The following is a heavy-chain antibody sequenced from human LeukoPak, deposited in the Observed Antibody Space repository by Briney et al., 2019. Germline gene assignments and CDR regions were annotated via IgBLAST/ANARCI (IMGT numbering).Heavy chain of an antibody. CDR3: ARPPMVRGVMNYYYYMDV. CDR2: ISYDGSNK. J-gene: IGHJ6*03. D-gene: IGHD3-10*01. V-gene: IGHV3-30*03. CDR1: GFTFSSYG. Sequence: GGSLRLSCAASGFTFSSYGMHWVRQAPGKGLEWVAVISYDGSNKYYADSVKGRFTISRDNSKNTLYLQMNSLRAEDTAVYYCARPPMVRGVMNYYYYMDVWGKGTTVTVSS.